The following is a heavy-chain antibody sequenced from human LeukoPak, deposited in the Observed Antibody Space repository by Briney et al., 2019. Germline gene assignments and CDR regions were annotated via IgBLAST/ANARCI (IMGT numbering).Heavy chain of an antibody. CDR3: AKGNQRAYDAFDI. J-gene: IGHJ3*02. Sequence: GGSLRLSCAASGFTFSSYAMSWVRQAPGKGLEWVSTISGGGGDTDYADSVKGRFTISRDNSKNTLHLQMNSLRAEDTAVYYCAKGNQRAYDAFDIWGQGTMVTVSS. D-gene: IGHD1-14*01. V-gene: IGHV3-23*01. CDR2: ISGGGGDT. CDR1: GFTFSSYA.